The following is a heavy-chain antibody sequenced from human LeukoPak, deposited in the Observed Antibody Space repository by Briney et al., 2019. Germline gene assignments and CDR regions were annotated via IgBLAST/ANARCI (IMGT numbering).Heavy chain of an antibody. CDR1: GYTFTSYG. V-gene: IGHV1-18*01. Sequence: GASVKVSCKASGYTFTSYGISWVRQAPGQGLEWMGWISAYNGNTNYAQKLQGRVTMTTDTSTSTAYMELRSLRSDDTAVYYCAREGQWGYYDSSGYYYLAYWGQGTLVTVSS. CDR3: AREGQWGYYDSSGYYYLAY. J-gene: IGHJ4*02. CDR2: ISAYNGNT. D-gene: IGHD3-22*01.